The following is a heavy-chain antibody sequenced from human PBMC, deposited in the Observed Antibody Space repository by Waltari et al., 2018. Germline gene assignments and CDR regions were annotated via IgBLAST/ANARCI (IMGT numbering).Heavy chain of an antibody. CDR2: INTNTGNP. CDR1: GYTFTSYA. Sequence: QVQLVQSGSELKKPGASVKVSCKASGYTFTSYAMHWVRQSPGQGLEWMGWINTNTGNPTYAQGFTGRFVFSLNTSVSTAYLQISSLKAEDTAVYYCARDRYYYGSGSYYKLGYWGQGTLVTVSS. CDR3: ARDRYYYGSGSYYKLGY. J-gene: IGHJ4*02. D-gene: IGHD3-10*01. V-gene: IGHV7-4-1*02.